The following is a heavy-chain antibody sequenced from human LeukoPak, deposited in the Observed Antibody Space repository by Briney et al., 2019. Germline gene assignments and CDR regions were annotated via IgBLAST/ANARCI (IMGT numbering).Heavy chain of an antibody. D-gene: IGHD3-10*01. V-gene: IGHV4-34*01. CDR1: GGSFSGYY. CDR3: ARGITMVRGVTTVNWFDP. CDR2: INHSGST. J-gene: IGHJ5*02. Sequence: SETLSLTCAVYGGSFSGYYWTWIRQPPGKGLEWIGEINHSGSTNYNPSLKSRATISADTSKNQFSLKLGSVTAADTAVYYCARGITMVRGVTTVNWFDPWGQGTLVTVSS.